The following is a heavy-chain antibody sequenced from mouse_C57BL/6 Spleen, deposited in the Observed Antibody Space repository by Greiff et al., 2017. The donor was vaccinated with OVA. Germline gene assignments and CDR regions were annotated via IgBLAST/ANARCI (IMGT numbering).Heavy chain of an antibody. CDR1: GYTFTSYW. V-gene: IGHV1-52*01. D-gene: IGHD2-4*01. CDR2: IDPSDSET. Sequence: QVQLQQPGAELVRPGSSVKLSCKASGYTFTSYWMHWVKQRPIQGLEWIGNIDPSDSETHYNQKFKDKATLTVDKSSSTAYMQLSSLTSEDSAVYYCARGYYDYDRDWYFDVWGTGTTVTVSS. CDR3: ARGYYDYDRDWYFDV. J-gene: IGHJ1*03.